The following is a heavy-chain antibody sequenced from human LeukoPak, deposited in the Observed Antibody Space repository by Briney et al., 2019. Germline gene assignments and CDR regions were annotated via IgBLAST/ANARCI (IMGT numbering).Heavy chain of an antibody. D-gene: IGHD4-17*01. V-gene: IGHV1-69*04. CDR1: GGTFSSYA. CDR2: IIPILGIA. J-gene: IGHJ6*02. Sequence: SVKVSCKASGGTFSSYAIRWVRQAPGQGLEWMGRIIPILGIANYAQKFQGRVTITADKSTSTAYMELSSLRSEDTAVYYCARETTVTTSRPREGYYYYGMHVWGQGTTVTVSS. CDR3: ARETTVTTSRPREGYYYYGMHV.